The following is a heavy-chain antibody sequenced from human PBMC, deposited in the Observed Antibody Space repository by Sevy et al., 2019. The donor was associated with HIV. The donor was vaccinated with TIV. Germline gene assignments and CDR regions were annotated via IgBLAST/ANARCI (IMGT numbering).Heavy chain of an antibody. Sequence: GGSLRLSCAASGFIFSNYWMSWVRQAPGKGLEWVANMKEDESEKHYVDSVKGRFTISRVKAKNSLYLQMNSLRAEDTAVYYCARRRYLEGRWYWGQGTLVTVSS. J-gene: IGHJ4*02. CDR3: ARRRYLEGRWY. CDR2: MKEDESEK. V-gene: IGHV3-7*01. D-gene: IGHD3-3*01. CDR1: GFIFSNYW.